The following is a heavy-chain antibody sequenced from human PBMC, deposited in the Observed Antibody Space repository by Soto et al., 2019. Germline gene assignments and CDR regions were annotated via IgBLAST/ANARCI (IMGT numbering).Heavy chain of an antibody. Sequence: GASVKLSCKASGGTFSSYTISWVRQAPEQGLEWMGRIIPILGIANYAQKFQGRVTITADKSTSTAYMELSSLRSEDTAVYYCARARWYYYDSSGYSPYDYWGQGTLVTVSS. J-gene: IGHJ4*02. D-gene: IGHD3-22*01. CDR3: ARARWYYYDSSGYSPYDY. CDR2: IIPILGIA. CDR1: GGTFSSYT. V-gene: IGHV1-69*02.